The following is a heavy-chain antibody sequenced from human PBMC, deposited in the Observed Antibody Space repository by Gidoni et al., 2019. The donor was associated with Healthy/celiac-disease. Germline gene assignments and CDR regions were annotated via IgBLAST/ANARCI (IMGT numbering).Heavy chain of an antibody. Sequence: EVQLVESGGGLVKPGGSLRLSCAASGFTFSSYSMNWVRQAPGKGLEWVSSISSSSSYIYYADSVKGRFTISRDNAKNSLYLQMNSLRAEDTAVYYCARSDFGFLEWSSRDYYGMDVWGQGTTVTVSS. CDR1: GFTFSSYS. V-gene: IGHV3-21*01. D-gene: IGHD3-3*01. J-gene: IGHJ6*02. CDR3: ARSDFGFLEWSSRDYYGMDV. CDR2: ISSSSSYI.